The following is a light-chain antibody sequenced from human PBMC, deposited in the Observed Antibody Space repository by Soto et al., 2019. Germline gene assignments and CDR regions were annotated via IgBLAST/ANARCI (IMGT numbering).Light chain of an antibody. Sequence: DIQMTQSPSTLSASVGDRVTITCRASQSITSWLAWFQQKPGQAPTLLLYDVSTLERGVPSRFSGSGSGTEFTLTISSLQTADFATYYCQQYNGYPYTFGQGTKLEIK. CDR1: QSITSW. J-gene: IGKJ2*01. V-gene: IGKV1-5*01. CDR2: DVS. CDR3: QQYNGYPYT.